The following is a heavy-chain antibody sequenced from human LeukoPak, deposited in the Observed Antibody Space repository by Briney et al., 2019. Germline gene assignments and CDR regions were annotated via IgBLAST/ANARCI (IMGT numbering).Heavy chain of an antibody. J-gene: IGHJ4*02. CDR2: ISSSSSYI. CDR1: GFTFSSYS. V-gene: IGHV3-21*04. Sequence: GGSLRLSCAASGFTFSSYSMNWVRQAPGKGLEWVSSISSSSSYIYYADSVKGRFTISRDNAKNSLYLQMNSLRAEDTAVYYCARGTNMGTYYYFDYWGQGTLVTVSS. D-gene: IGHD3-10*01. CDR3: ARGTNMGTYYYFDY.